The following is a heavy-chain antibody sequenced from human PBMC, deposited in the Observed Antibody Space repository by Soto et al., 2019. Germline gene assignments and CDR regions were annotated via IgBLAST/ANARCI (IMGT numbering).Heavy chain of an antibody. CDR3: ATDPVAVTGSFIDS. Sequence: GGSLRLSCAASGFTFSSYAFHWVRQAPGKGLEWLSVISYDGRETHYADSVEGRFIISRDSSKKTAYLQMNSLRGDDTAVYFCATDPVAVTGSFIDSWGQGTLVTVSS. CDR1: GFTFSSYA. J-gene: IGHJ4*02. CDR2: ISYDGRET. V-gene: IGHV3-30-3*01. D-gene: IGHD2-21*02.